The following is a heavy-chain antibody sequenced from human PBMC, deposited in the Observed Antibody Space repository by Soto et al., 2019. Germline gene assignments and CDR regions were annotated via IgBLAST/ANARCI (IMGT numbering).Heavy chain of an antibody. CDR1: GDTFTDYY. CDR2: VNPSGGHT. V-gene: IGHV1-46*01. D-gene: IGHD2-21*02. J-gene: IGHJ4*02. Sequence: QVQLMQSGAEVKKPGASVKVSCKASGDTFTDYYIHWVRQAPGQGLEWMGTVNPSGGHTTYAQHFLGRVTMPRDTSTSTLYMELTSLTSYDTAIYYCARGGHVVVLTAALDYWGQGTLVTVSS. CDR3: ARGGHVVVLTAALDY.